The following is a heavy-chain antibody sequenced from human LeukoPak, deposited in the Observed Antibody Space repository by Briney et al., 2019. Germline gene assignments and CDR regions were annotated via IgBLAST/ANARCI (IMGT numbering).Heavy chain of an antibody. D-gene: IGHD3-22*01. CDR3: ARQSGNYDSSGYYDVYFDY. Sequence: GGSLRLSCAASGFTFSGYWMSWVRQAPGKGLEWVANIKQDGSEKYYADSVKGRFTISRDNAKNSLYLQMNSLRAEDTAVYYCARQSGNYDSSGYYDVYFDYWGQGTLVTVSS. V-gene: IGHV3-7*01. J-gene: IGHJ4*02. CDR1: GFTFSGYW. CDR2: IKQDGSEK.